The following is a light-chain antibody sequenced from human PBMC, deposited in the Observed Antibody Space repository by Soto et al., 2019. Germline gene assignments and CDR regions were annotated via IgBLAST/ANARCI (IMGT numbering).Light chain of an antibody. CDR2: GAS. J-gene: IGKJ1*01. CDR3: QQSYSTPRT. V-gene: IGKV3-20*01. Sequence: EIVLTQSPGTLSLSPGERATLSCRASQSVSSSYLAWYQQKPGQAPRLLIYGASSRATGIPDRFSGSGSGTDFTLTINRLEPEDFATYYCQQSYSTPRTFGQGTKVDIK. CDR1: QSVSSSY.